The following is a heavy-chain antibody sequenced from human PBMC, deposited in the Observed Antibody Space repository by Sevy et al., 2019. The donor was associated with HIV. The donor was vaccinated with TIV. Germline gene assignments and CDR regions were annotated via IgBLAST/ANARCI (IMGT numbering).Heavy chain of an antibody. CDR3: AGVSPRNRYYGMDV. J-gene: IGHJ6*02. V-gene: IGHV3-13*01. CDR1: GFTFSSYD. CDR2: IGTAGDT. D-gene: IGHD1-1*01. Sequence: GGSLRLSCAASGFTFSSYDMHWVRQATGKGLEWVSAIGTAGDTYYPGSVKGRFTISRENAKNSLYLQMNSLRAGDTAVYYCAGVSPRNRYYGMDVWGQGTTVTVSS.